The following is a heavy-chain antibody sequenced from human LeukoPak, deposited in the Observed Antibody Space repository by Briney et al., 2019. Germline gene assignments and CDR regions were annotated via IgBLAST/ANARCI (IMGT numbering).Heavy chain of an antibody. J-gene: IGHJ4*02. CDR1: GGTFSSYA. Sequence: SVKVSCRASGGTFSSYAISWVRQAPGQRLEWMGRIIPILGIANYAQKFQGRVTITADKSTSTAYMELSSLRSEDTAVYYCARTERGFDYWGQGTLVTVSS. CDR2: IIPILGIA. V-gene: IGHV1-69*04. CDR3: ARTERGFDY. D-gene: IGHD1-26*01.